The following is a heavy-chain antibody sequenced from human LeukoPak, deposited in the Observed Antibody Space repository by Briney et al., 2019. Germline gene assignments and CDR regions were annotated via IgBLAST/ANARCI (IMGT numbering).Heavy chain of an antibody. Sequence: PGGSLRLSCGASGFVLSNYWMSWVRQAPGRGLEWAASINQEGSLKKDVDSLEGRFTISRDNPKKQVFLESDSRIDEDAGVCYCERFSRDAESHWGQGTLVTVSS. CDR3: ERFSRDAESH. D-gene: IGHD2-21*02. CDR2: INQEGSLK. J-gene: IGHJ4*02. CDR1: GFVLSNYW. V-gene: IGHV3-7*01.